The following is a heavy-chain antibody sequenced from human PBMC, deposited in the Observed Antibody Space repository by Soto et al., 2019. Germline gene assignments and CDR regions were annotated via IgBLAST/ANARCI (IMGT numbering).Heavy chain of an antibody. V-gene: IGHV4-59*01. CDR2: IYYSENT. CDR3: AREVGGLIDY. Sequence: PSETLSLTCTVSGGSISSDYWSWIRQPPGKGLEWIGYIYYSENTNYNPPLKSRVTISLDTSKKQFSLKLSSVTAADTAVYYCAREVGGLIDYWGQGTLVTVSS. CDR1: GGSISSDY. J-gene: IGHJ4*02. D-gene: IGHD5-12*01.